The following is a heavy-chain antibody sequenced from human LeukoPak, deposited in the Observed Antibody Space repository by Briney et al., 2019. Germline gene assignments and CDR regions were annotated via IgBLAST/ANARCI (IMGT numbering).Heavy chain of an antibody. J-gene: IGHJ4*02. CDR2: ISGSGDNT. D-gene: IGHD3-22*01. CDR3: AKGSYYDSSGSFYFDN. V-gene: IGHV3-23*01. CDR1: GFTFSSYA. Sequence: GGSLRLSCAASGFTFSSYAMSWVRQAPGKGLEWVSGISGSGDNTYYADSVKGRFTISRDSSKNTLYVQVNSLGTEDTAAYYCAKGSYYDSSGSFYFDNWGQGTLVTVSS.